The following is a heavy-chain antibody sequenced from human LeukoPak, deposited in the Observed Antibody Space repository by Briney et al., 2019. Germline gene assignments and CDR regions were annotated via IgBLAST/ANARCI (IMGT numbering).Heavy chain of an antibody. J-gene: IGHJ4*02. CDR3: ARDAGGGLEMATIGSDFDY. CDR2: INPSGGST. CDR1: GYTFTSYY. D-gene: IGHD5-24*01. Sequence: ASVKVSCKASGYTFTSYYMHWVRQAPGQGLEWMGIINPSGGSTSYAQKFQGRVTMTRDTSTSTVYMEQSSRRSEDTAVYYCARDAGGGLEMATIGSDFDYWGQGTLVTVSS. V-gene: IGHV1-46*01.